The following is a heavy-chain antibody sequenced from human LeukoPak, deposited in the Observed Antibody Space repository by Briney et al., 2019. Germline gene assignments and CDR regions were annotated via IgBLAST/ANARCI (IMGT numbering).Heavy chain of an antibody. V-gene: IGHV3-21*06. J-gene: IGHJ4*02. Sequence: GGSLRLSCAASGFSFSSYVMNWVRQAPGKGLEWVSSISSGSSYIYYADSVKGRFTISRDNAKNSLFLQMISLRADDTAVYYCAAELLGYWGQGTLVTVSS. D-gene: IGHD1-7*01. CDR3: AAELLGY. CDR1: GFSFSSYV. CDR2: ISSGSSYI.